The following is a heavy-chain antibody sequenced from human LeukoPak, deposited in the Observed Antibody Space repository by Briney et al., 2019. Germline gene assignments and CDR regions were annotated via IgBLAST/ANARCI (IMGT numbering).Heavy chain of an antibody. J-gene: IGHJ4*02. V-gene: IGHV4-39*01. CDR3: ARQGGSVLHYSDY. CDR1: GGSISSSSYY. CDR2: IYYSGST. D-gene: IGHD5-12*01. Sequence: SETLFLTCTVSGGSISSSSYYWGWIRQPPGKGLEWIGSIYYSGSTYYNPSLKSRVTISVDTSKNQFSLKLSSVTAADTAVYYCARQGGSVLHYSDYWGQGTLVTVSS.